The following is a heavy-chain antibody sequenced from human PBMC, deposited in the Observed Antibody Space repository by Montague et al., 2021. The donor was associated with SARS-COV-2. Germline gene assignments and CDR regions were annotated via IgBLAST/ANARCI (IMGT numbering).Heavy chain of an antibody. CDR2: LNEDGSHT. V-gene: IGHV3-74*01. D-gene: IGHD1-26*01. Sequence: SLRLSCAASEFIFSRYWMHWARQIPGKGLVWVSRLNEDGSHTTYADSVKGRFTISRDNARNTLYLQMNSLRVEDTAVYYCARDVGGRASYWGQGILVTVSS. CDR3: ARDVGGRASY. CDR1: EFIFSRYW. J-gene: IGHJ4*02.